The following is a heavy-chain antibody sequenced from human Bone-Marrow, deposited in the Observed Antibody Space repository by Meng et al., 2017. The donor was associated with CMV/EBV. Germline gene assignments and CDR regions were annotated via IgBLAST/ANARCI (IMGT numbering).Heavy chain of an antibody. J-gene: IGHJ4*02. CDR2: ISSSSSYI. D-gene: IGHD2-21*02. Sequence: GGSLRLSCAASGFTFSSYAMSWVRQAPGKGLEWVSSISSSSSYIYYADSVKGRFTISRDNAKNSLYLQMNSLRAEDTAVYYCAGWGEVGGDQGSFDYWGQGTLVTVSS. CDR3: AGWGEVGGDQGSFDY. V-gene: IGHV3-21*01. CDR1: GFTFSSYA.